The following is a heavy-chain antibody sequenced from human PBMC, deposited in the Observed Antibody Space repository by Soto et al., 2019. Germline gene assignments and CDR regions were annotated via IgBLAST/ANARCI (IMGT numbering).Heavy chain of an antibody. CDR3: ARAPQTVAGAGIWY. Sequence: QVQLVQSGAEVKKPGASVKVSCKVSGYTFTSYGISWVRQAPGQGLEWMGWISGYNGDTNYAQKFQGRVTLTTDSSMSTAFMELRSLRSDDTAVYYCARAPQTVAGAGIWYWGQGTLVTVSS. D-gene: IGHD6-13*01. CDR1: GYTFTSYG. V-gene: IGHV1-18*04. J-gene: IGHJ4*02. CDR2: ISGYNGDT.